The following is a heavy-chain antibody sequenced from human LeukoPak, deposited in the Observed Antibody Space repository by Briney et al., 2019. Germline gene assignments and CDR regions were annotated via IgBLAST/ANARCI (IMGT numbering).Heavy chain of an antibody. CDR2: INPNSGGT. V-gene: IGHV1-2*04. J-gene: IGHJ4*02. Sequence: ASVKVSCKASGYTFTGYYMHWVRQAPGQGLEWMGWINPNSGGTNYAQKFQGWVTMTRDTSISTAYMELSRLRSDDTAVYYCARDQGPYDFWSGAFDYWGQGTLVTVSS. CDR3: ARDQGPYDFWSGAFDY. CDR1: GYTFTGYY. D-gene: IGHD3-3*01.